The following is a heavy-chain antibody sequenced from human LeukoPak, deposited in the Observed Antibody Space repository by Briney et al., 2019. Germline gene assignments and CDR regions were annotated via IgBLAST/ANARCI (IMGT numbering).Heavy chain of an antibody. D-gene: IGHD3-10*01. CDR2: IYYSGST. CDR1: GGSISSYY. CDR3: ATTTNYGSGSYNY. J-gene: IGHJ4*02. Sequence: SETLSLTCTVSGGSISSYYWSWIRQPPGKGLEWIGYIYYSGSTNYNPSLKSRVTISVDTSKSQFSLKLSSVTAADTAVYYCATTTNYGSGSYNYWGQGTLVTVSS. V-gene: IGHV4-59*01.